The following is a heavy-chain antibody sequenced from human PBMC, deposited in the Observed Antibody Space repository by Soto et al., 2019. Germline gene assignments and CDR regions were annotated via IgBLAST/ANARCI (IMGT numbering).Heavy chain of an antibody. CDR1: GGSISSGDYY. J-gene: IGHJ4*02. CDR3: ASNSYGYTFNDY. D-gene: IGHD5-18*01. CDR2: IYYSGST. V-gene: IGHV4-30-4*01. Sequence: PSETLSLTCTVSGGSISSGDYYWSWIRQPPGKGLEWIGYIYYSGSTYYNPSLKSRVTISVDTSKNQFSLKLSSVTAADTAVYFFASNSYGYTFNDYRGPGTLVTVFS.